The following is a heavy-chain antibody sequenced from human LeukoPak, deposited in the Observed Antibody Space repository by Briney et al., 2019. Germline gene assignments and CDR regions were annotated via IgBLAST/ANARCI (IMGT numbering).Heavy chain of an antibody. CDR3: ATDKYCTPTDCLHGRFYFDN. J-gene: IGHJ4*02. D-gene: IGHD2-8*01. V-gene: IGHV3-30*04. CDR1: GFPFNTYA. Sequence: GRSLRLSCAASGFPFNTYAMHWVRQAPGKGLEWVALISRDGDNEYYADSVMGRFTISRDNSKNTLSLQVNTLRAEDTAVYYCATDKYCTPTDCLHGRFYFDNWGQGTPVTVSS. CDR2: ISRDGDNE.